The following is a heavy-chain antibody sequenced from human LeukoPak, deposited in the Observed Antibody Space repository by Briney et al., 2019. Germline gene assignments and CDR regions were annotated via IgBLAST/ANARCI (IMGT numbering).Heavy chain of an antibody. Sequence: SETLSLTCTVSGGSISTSSYYWGWIRQPPGKGLEWIGEINHSGSTNYNPSLKSRVTISVDTSKNQFSLRLSSVTAADTVVYYCARVTGYMTEDYFDYWGQGTLITVSS. V-gene: IGHV4-39*07. CDR3: ARVTGYMTEDYFDY. J-gene: IGHJ4*02. CDR1: GGSISTSSYY. CDR2: INHSGST. D-gene: IGHD6-13*01.